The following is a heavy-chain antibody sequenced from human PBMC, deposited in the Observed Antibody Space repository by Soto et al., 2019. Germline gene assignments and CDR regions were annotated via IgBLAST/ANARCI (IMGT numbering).Heavy chain of an antibody. V-gene: IGHV3-53*02. CDR1: GFIVSSKY. CDR2: IYTGGST. J-gene: IGHJ6*02. CDR3: TTYTGYGMDV. D-gene: IGHD3-16*01. Sequence: EVQMVETGGGLSQPGGSLRLSCAVSGFIVSSKYMTWVRQAPGKGLEWVSVIYTGGSTHYADSARGRFTISRDSSKNTFYLQMNSLRAEDAAVYYCTTYTGYGMDVWGQGTTVTVSS.